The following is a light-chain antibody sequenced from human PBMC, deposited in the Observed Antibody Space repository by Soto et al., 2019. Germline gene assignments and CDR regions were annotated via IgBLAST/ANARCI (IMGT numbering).Light chain of an antibody. J-gene: IGKJ2*01. CDR1: QSVSSSY. V-gene: IGKV3-20*01. CDR2: GAS. Sequence: EIVLTQSPGTLSLSPGERATLSCRASQSVSSSYLAWDQQKPGQAPRLLIYGASSRDTGLPDRFSGSGSGTYFTRPIIILEPEGVALYYCQQYGRSLYTFGQGTKLEIQ. CDR3: QQYGRSLYT.